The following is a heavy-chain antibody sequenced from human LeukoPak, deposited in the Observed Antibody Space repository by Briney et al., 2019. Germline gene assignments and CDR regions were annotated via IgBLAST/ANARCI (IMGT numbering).Heavy chain of an antibody. Sequence: SETLSLTCAVYGGSFSGYYWSWIRQPAGKGLEWIGRIYTSGSTNYNPSLKSRVTMSVDTSKNQFSLKLSSVTAADTAVYYCARAYCSGGSCYYAFDIWGQGTMVTVSS. CDR3: ARAYCSGGSCYYAFDI. J-gene: IGHJ3*02. V-gene: IGHV4-59*10. D-gene: IGHD2-15*01. CDR2: IYTSGST. CDR1: GGSFSGYY.